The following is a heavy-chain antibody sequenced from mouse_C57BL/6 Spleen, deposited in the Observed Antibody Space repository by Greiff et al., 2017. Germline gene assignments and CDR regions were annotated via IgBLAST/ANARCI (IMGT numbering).Heavy chain of an antibody. J-gene: IGHJ4*01. CDR2: ISDGGSYT. CDR1: GFTFSSYA. D-gene: IGHD1-1*01. CDR3: ARGRYYGSSFYYAMDY. V-gene: IGHV5-4*01. Sequence: EVQGVESGGGLVKPGGSLKLSCAASGFTFSSYAMSWVRQTPEKRLEWVATISDGGSYTYYPDNVKGRFTISRDNAKNNLYLQMSHLKSEDTAMYYCARGRYYGSSFYYAMDYWGQGTSVTVSS.